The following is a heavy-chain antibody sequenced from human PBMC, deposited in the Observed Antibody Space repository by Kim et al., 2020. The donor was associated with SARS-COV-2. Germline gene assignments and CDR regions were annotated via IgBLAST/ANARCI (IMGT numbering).Heavy chain of an antibody. V-gene: IGHV4-61*02. J-gene: IGHJ4*02. Sequence: SETLSLTCTVSGGSISSGSYYWSWIRQPAGKGLEWIGRIYTSGSTNYNPSLKSRVTISVDTSKNQFSLKLSSVTAADTAVYYCAREGEADYYDSSGYYAYDYWGQGTLVTVSS. D-gene: IGHD3-22*01. CDR1: GGSISSGSYY. CDR3: AREGEADYYDSSGYYAYDY. CDR2: IYTSGST.